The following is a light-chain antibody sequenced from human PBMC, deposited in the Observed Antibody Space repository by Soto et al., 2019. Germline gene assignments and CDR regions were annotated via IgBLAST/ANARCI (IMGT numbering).Light chain of an antibody. CDR1: QDISNN. J-gene: IGKJ2*01. V-gene: IGKV1-33*01. Sequence: DIQMTQSPSSLSASVGDRVTITCQASQDISNNLNWYQQKPGKAPKVLIYDASTLAAGVPSRFSGSGSGTDFALTISGLQPEDFATYYCQHYDTLPLPVYTFGQRTKLEI. CDR2: DAS. CDR3: QHYDTLPLPVYT.